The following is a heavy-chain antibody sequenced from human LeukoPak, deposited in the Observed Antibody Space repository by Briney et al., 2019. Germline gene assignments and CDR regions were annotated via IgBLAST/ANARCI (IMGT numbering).Heavy chain of an antibody. Sequence: GGSLRLSCAASGFTFSSYWMLWVRQAPGKGLVWVSLINSDGTTTTYADSVKGRFTISRDNAKSTLYLQMNSLRAEDTAVYYCARTSEWSVYYYMDVWAKGTTLTVSS. V-gene: IGHV3-74*01. CDR2: INSDGTTT. J-gene: IGHJ6*03. D-gene: IGHD3-3*01. CDR1: GFTFSSYW. CDR3: ARTSEWSVYYYMDV.